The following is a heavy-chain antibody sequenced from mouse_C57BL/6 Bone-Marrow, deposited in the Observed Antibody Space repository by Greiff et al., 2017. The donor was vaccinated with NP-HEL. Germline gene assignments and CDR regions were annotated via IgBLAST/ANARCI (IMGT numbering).Heavy chain of an antibody. D-gene: IGHD2-1*01. V-gene: IGHV1-62-2*01. J-gene: IGHJ3*01. CDR2: FYPGSGSI. Sequence: VQVVESGAELVKPGASVKLSCKASGYTFTEYTIHWVKQRSGQGLEWIGWFYPGSGSIKYNEKFKDKATLTADKSSSTVYMELSRLTSEDSAVYFCARHEGPLYYGNPWFAYWGQGTLVTVSA. CDR1: GYTFTEYT. CDR3: ARHEGPLYYGNPWFAY.